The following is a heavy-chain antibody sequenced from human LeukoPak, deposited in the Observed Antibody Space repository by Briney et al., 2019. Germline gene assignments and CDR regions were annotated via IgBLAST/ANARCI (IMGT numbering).Heavy chain of an antibody. J-gene: IGHJ6*03. CDR1: GGSFSGYY. CDR3: ARGRIDYGDYPVYYYYYYMDV. Sequence: SETLSLTCAVYGGSFSGYYWSWIRQPPGKGLEWIGEINHSGSTNYNPSLKSRVTISVDTSKNQFSLKLSSVTAADTAVYYCARGRIDYGDYPVYYYYYYMDVWGKGTTVTISS. CDR2: INHSGST. V-gene: IGHV4-34*01. D-gene: IGHD4-17*01.